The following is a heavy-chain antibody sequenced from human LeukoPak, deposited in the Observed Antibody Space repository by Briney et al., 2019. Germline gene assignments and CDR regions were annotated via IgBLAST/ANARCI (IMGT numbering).Heavy chain of an antibody. J-gene: IGHJ4*02. CDR2: ISYDGSNK. CDR3: ARAPHGYNPLDY. V-gene: IGHV3-30*04. Sequence: PGGSLRLSCAASGFTFSSYAMHWVRQAPGKGLEWVAVISYDGSNKYYADSVKGRFTISRDNSKNTLYLQMNSLRAEDTAVYYCARAPHGYNPLDYWGQGTLVTVSS. D-gene: IGHD5-24*01. CDR1: GFTFSSYA.